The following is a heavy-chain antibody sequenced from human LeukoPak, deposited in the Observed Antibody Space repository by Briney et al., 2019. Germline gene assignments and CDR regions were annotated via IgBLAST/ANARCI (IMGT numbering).Heavy chain of an antibody. CDR1: GFTFNNYA. J-gene: IGHJ4*02. V-gene: IGHV3-33*01. CDR3: ARAKVDIVATIVC. CDR2: IWYDGSNK. D-gene: IGHD5-12*01. Sequence: GGSLRLSCAASGFTFNNYAMPWVRQAPGKGLEWVAVIWYDGSNKYYGDSVKGRFTISRDNSKNTLYLQMNSLRAEDTAVYYCARAKVDIVATIVCWGQGTLVTVSS.